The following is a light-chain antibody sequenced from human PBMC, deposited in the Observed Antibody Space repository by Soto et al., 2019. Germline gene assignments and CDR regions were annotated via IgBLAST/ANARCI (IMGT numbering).Light chain of an antibody. Sequence: QTVVTQEPSLTVSPGGTVTLTCGSSTGAVTSGHYPYWIQQKPGQAPRTLIFDTRHKHSWTPDRFSGSLLGGKAALTLSGAQPEDVAEYYCFLSYGGPRVFGGGTKLTVL. CDR2: DTR. CDR1: TGAVTSGHY. J-gene: IGLJ3*02. V-gene: IGLV7-46*01. CDR3: FLSYGGPRV.